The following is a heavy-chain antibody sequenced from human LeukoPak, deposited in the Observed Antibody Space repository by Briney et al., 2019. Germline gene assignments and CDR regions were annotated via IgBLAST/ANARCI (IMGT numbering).Heavy chain of an antibody. CDR1: GFTFSSYS. CDR3: ARERDYYGSGSYGY. CDR2: ISSSSSYI. V-gene: IGHV3-21*01. D-gene: IGHD3-10*01. J-gene: IGHJ4*02. Sequence: GGSLTLSCTASGFTFSSYSMNWVRQAPGKGLEWVSSISSSSSYIYYADSVKGRFTISRDNAKNSLYLQTNSLRAEDTAVYYCARERDYYGSGSYGYWGQGTLVTVSS.